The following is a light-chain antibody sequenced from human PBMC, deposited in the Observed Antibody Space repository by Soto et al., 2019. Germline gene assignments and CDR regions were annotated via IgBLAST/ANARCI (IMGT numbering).Light chain of an antibody. Sequence: EIVLTQSPGTLSMSPGERATLSCRASQTVSSSYLGWYQQKPGQAPRLLIYGASSRATGIPDRFSGSGSGTDFTLTISRLEPDDFAVYYCQQYGSSPITFGQGTRLEIK. CDR3: QQYGSSPIT. V-gene: IGKV3-20*01. J-gene: IGKJ5*01. CDR1: QTVSSSY. CDR2: GAS.